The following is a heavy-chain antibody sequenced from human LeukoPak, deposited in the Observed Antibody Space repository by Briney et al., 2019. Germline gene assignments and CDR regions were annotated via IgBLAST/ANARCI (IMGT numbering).Heavy chain of an antibody. V-gene: IGHV4-31*11. CDR2: ISHSGTS. CDR3: ARERTDGPNYSDF. D-gene: IGHD2-8*01. Sequence: EPSQTLSLTCAVSARSLIRGGYFWGWIRQYPRKCLEWIGCISHSGTSYYNPSLKRRVTISVYTSRNQFSLELSSVTAADTAVYFCARERTDGPNYSDFWGQGALVTVSS. J-gene: IGHJ4*02. CDR1: ARSLIRGGYF.